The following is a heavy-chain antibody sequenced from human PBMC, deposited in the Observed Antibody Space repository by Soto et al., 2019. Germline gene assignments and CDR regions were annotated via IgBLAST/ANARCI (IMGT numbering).Heavy chain of an antibody. CDR1: GYTFPSYG. D-gene: IGHD6-13*01. CDR2: ISAYNGNT. Sequence: ASVKVSCKASGYTFPSYGISWVRQAPGQGLEWMGWISAYNGNTNYAQKLQGRVTMTTDTSTSTAYMELRSLRSDDTAVYYCATDRGCGSTWYGYSNGMDDWGQGTTVTVSS. CDR3: ATDRGCGSTWYGYSNGMDD. V-gene: IGHV1-18*01. J-gene: IGHJ6*02.